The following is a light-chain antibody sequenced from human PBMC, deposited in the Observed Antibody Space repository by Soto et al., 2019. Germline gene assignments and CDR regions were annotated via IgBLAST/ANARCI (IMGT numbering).Light chain of an antibody. CDR1: QRVDSY. Sequence: DIHVTHSPSSLSSSVVDIFTLSCQTSQRVDSYIHWYQHQSGKPPKLLIYAASTLQDGVPSRFSGGGSGTAFSLIITGLQPGDSATYYCQQTYTSVATFGQGTKVDIK. J-gene: IGKJ1*01. CDR2: AAS. V-gene: IGKV1-39*01. CDR3: QQTYTSVAT.